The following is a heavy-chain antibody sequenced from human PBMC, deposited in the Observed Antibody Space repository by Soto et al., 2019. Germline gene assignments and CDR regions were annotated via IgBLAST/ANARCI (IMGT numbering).Heavy chain of an antibody. V-gene: IGHV3-30-3*01. CDR1: GFTFSSYA. Sequence: QAQLVESGGGVVQPGRSLRLSCAASGFTFSSYAMHWVRQAPGKGLGWVAVISYDGSNKYYADSVKGRFTISRDNSKNTLYLQMNSLRAEDTAVYSCARENEWEYPDYWGQGTLVTVSS. J-gene: IGHJ4*02. CDR3: ARENEWEYPDY. CDR2: ISYDGSNK. D-gene: IGHD1-26*01.